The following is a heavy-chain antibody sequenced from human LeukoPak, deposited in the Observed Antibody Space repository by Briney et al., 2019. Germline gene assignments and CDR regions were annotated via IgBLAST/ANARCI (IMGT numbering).Heavy chain of an antibody. CDR1: GYSFTSYW. D-gene: IGHD6-19*01. J-gene: IGHJ3*02. V-gene: IGHV5-51*01. CDR2: IYPGDSDT. CDR3: AREQWLVLGNDAFDI. Sequence: GESLKISCQGSGYSFTSYWIGWVRQMPGKGLEWMGIIYPGDSDTRYSPSFQGQVTISADKSISTAYLQWSSLKASDTAMYYCAREQWLVLGNDAFDIWGQGTMVTVSS.